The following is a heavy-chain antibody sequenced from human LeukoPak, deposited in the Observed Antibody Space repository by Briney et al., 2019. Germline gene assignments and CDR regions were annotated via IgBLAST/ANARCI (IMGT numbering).Heavy chain of an antibody. CDR3: AIYTRAVAGTSWFDP. D-gene: IGHD6-19*01. J-gene: IGHJ5*02. Sequence: SETLSLTCTVSGGSISSGGYSWTWIRQPPGKRLECIGYIYYSGSSYYNPSLKSRFTISIDTSKNQFSLKVSSVTAADTAVYYCAIYTRAVAGTSWFDPWGQGTLVTVSS. CDR2: IYYSGSS. V-gene: IGHV4-30-4*07. CDR1: GGSISSGGYS.